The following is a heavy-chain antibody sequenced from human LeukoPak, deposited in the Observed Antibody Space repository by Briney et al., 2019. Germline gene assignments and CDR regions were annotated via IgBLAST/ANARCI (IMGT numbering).Heavy chain of an antibody. CDR1: GFTFSSYS. D-gene: IGHD5-18*01. J-gene: IGHJ4*02. CDR2: ISSSSSYI. Sequence: GGSLRLSCAASGFTFSSYSMNWVRQAPGKGLEWVSSISSSSSYIYYADSVKGRFTISRDNSKNTLYLQMNSLRAEDTAVYYCARVYLDTAPSFDYWGQGTLVTVSS. CDR3: ARVYLDTAPSFDY. V-gene: IGHV3-21*04.